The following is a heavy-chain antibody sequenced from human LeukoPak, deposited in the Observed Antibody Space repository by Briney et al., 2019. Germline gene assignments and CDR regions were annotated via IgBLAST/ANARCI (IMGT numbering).Heavy chain of an antibody. J-gene: IGHJ4*02. Sequence: SETLSLTCAVYGGSFSGYYWSWIRQPPGKGLEWIGYIYYSGSTYYNPSLKSRVTISVDTSKNQFSLKLSSVTAADTAVYYCARGGWLRFEDYWGQGTLVTVSS. V-gene: IGHV4-30-4*08. CDR1: GGSFSGYY. CDR2: IYYSGST. D-gene: IGHD5-12*01. CDR3: ARGGWLRFEDY.